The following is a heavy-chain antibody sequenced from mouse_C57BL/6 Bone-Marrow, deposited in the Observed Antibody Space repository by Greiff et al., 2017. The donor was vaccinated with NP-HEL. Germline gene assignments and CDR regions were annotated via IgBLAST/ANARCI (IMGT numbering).Heavy chain of an antibody. CDR2: IRNKANGYTT. J-gene: IGHJ2*01. D-gene: IGHD1-1*01. Sequence: EVQRVESGGGLVQPGGSLSLSCAASGFTFTDYYMSWVRQPPGKALEWLGFIRNKANGYTTEYSASVKGRFTISRDNSQSILYLQMNALRAEDSATYYCARSFYYYGSSPFDYWGQGTTLTVSS. V-gene: IGHV7-3*01. CDR3: ARSFYYYGSSPFDY. CDR1: GFTFTDYY.